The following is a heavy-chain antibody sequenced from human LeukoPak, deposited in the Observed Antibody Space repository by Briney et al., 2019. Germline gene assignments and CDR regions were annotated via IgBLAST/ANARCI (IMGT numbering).Heavy chain of an antibody. V-gene: IGHV3-23*01. J-gene: IGHJ4*02. CDR3: AKMVGRFSEWLLADFYFDY. D-gene: IGHD3-3*01. CDR2: ISGSGGST. CDR1: GFTFSSYA. Sequence: AGGSLRLSCAASGFTFSSYAMSWVRQAPGKGLEWVSAISGSGGSTYYADSVKGRFTISRDNSKNTLYLQMNSLRAEDTAVYYCAKMVGRFSEWLLADFYFDYWGQGTLVTVSS.